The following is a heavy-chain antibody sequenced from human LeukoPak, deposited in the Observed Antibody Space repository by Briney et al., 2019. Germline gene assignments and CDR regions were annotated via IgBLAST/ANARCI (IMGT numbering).Heavy chain of an antibody. CDR1: GFTFSNYG. CDR3: ARAPGYSSGWYGDYFDY. Sequence: PGGSLRLSCAASGFTFSNYGMHWVRQAAGKGLEWVAFIRSDGSNTYYTDFVKGRFTISRDNSKNTLYLQMGSLRAEDMAVYYCARAPGYSSGWYGDYFDYWGQGTLVTVSS. CDR2: IRSDGSNT. V-gene: IGHV3-30*02. J-gene: IGHJ4*02. D-gene: IGHD6-19*01.